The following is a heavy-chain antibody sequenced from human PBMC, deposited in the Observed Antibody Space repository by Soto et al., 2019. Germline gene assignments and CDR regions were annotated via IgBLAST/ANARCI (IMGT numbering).Heavy chain of an antibody. CDR1: GGSISSYY. CDR3: ARAHDYGDYLDYYYYMDV. J-gene: IGHJ6*03. D-gene: IGHD4-17*01. V-gene: IGHV4-59*01. CDR2: IYYSGST. Sequence: SETLSLTCTVSGGSISSYYWSWIRQPPGKGLEWIGYIYYSGSTNYNPSLKSRVTISVDTSKNQFSLKLSSVTAADTAVYYCARAHDYGDYLDYYYYMDVWGKGTTVTVSS.